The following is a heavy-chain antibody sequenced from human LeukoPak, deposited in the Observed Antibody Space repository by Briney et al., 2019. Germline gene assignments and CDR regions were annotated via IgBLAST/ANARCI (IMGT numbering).Heavy chain of an antibody. CDR3: ARVVGHDYRDYYLDY. CDR1: GFTVSSND. CDR2: IYSGGSP. J-gene: IGHJ4*02. Sequence: PGGSLRLSCAASGFTVSSNDMSWVRQAPGKGLEWVSDIYSGGSPYYADSVEGRSTNYRDNSKKALYLQMNNLRAKDTAVYYCARVVGHDYRDYYLDYWGQGTLVTVSS. V-gene: IGHV3-53*01. D-gene: IGHD4-17*01.